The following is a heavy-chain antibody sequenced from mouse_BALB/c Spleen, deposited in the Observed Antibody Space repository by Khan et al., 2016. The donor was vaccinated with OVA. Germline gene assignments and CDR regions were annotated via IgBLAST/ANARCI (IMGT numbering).Heavy chain of an antibody. CDR2: INPSNGDT. V-gene: IGHV1S81*02. CDR1: GYTFTSYY. D-gene: IGHD1-1*02. CDR3: TRSGWAAFAY. Sequence: QVQLQQPGAELVKPGASVKLSCKASGYTFTSYYIYWVKQRPGQGLEWIGGINPSNGDTYFNEKFESKATLTVDKSSSTACMQVSSLTSEDSAVYYCTRSGWAAFAYWGQGTLVTVSA. J-gene: IGHJ3*01.